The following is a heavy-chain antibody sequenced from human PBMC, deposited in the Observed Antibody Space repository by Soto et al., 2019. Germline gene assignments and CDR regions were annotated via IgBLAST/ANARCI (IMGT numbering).Heavy chain of an antibody. CDR3: ARDLSS. CDR1: GFTFNRHS. D-gene: IGHD3-3*02. J-gene: IGHJ4*02. Sequence: GGSLRLSCAASGFTFNRHSVHWVRQAPGKGLEWVAVISNDERNIYYADSVKGRFTISRDNSKNTLYLQMNSLRPEDTAVYYCARDLSSWGQGTLVTVSS. CDR2: ISNDERNI. V-gene: IGHV3-30*04.